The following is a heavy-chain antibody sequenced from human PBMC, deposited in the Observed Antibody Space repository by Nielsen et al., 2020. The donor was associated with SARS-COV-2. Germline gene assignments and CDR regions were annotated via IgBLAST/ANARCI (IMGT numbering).Heavy chain of an antibody. CDR2: INSDGSST. J-gene: IGHJ4*02. V-gene: IGHV3-9*01. D-gene: IGHD5-24*01. CDR3: AKDIGDGYNYNYFDY. CDR1: GFTFDDYA. Sequence: SLKISCAASGFTFDDYAMHWVRQAPGKGLVWVSRINSDGSSTSYADSVKGRFTISRDNAKNSLYLQMNSLRAEDTALYYCAKDIGDGYNYNYFDYWGQGTLVTVSS.